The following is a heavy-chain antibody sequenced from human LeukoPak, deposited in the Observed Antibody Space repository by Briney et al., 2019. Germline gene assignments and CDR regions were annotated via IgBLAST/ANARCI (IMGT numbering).Heavy chain of an antibody. D-gene: IGHD3-16*01. CDR2: VYPGDSET. CDR1: GYSFTRHG. J-gene: IGHJ4*02. CDR3: ARLTHEGNYADS. V-gene: IGHV5-51*01. Sequence: GESLKISCKGSGYSFTRHGIAGVRQMPGTGLEWMCIVYPGDSETRYSPTFECQGTISADKSISTSYLQSSSLQASHTAMYSCARLTHEGNYADSWGQGTLVTVSS.